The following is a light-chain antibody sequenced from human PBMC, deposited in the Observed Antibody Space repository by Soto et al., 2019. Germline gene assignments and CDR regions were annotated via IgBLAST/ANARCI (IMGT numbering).Light chain of an antibody. V-gene: IGKV3-20*01. CDR3: QQYGSSPYT. CDR2: AAS. CDR1: QSVSSSY. Sequence: ENVLTQSPGTLSLSPGERATLSCRASQSVSSSYVAWYQQKPGQAPRLLIYAASRRATGIPDRFSGSGSGTDFTLTISRLEPEDFAVYYCQQYGSSPYTFGQGTKLEIK. J-gene: IGKJ2*01.